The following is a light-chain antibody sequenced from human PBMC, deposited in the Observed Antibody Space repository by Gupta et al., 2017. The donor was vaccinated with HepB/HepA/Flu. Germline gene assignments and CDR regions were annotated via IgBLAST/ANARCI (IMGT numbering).Light chain of an antibody. J-gene: IGKJ4*01. CDR1: QSVTKD. CDR3: QQYNKWPPLT. CDR2: GAS. Sequence: EIVMTQSPVILSVSPGERATVSCRASQSVTKDLAWYQQKDGQAPRLLIYGASVRAAVIPARFSGSGSGTEFTLTISSLQSEDFAVYYCQQYNKWPPLTFGGGTKVEIK. V-gene: IGKV3-15*01.